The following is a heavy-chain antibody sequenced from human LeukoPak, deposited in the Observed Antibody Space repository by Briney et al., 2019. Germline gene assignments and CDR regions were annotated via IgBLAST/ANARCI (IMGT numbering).Heavy chain of an antibody. J-gene: IGHJ1*01. CDR2: IKQDGSEK. CDR1: GFTFSSYA. V-gene: IGHV3-7*01. D-gene: IGHD5/OR15-5a*01. CDR3: ATYNSVNAREFQY. Sequence: GRSLRLSCAASGFTFSSYAMNWVRQAPGRGLEWVANIKQDGSEKYYVDSVKGRFTISRDNAKNSLYLQMNSLGGDDTAIYYCATYNSVNAREFQYWGQGTLVTVPS.